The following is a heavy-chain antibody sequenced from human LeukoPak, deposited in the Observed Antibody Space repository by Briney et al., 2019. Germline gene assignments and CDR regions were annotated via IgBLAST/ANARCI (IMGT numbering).Heavy chain of an antibody. J-gene: IGHJ3*02. Sequence: ASVKVSCKASGYTFPRHYIHWLRQAPGQGLDWMGIINPSGGSARNAQKFKGRVTMTRDTSTSTVYMELSSLRSEDTALYYCARDSENAFDIWGQGTMVTVSS. CDR1: GYTFPRHY. CDR2: INPSGGSA. CDR3: ARDSENAFDI. V-gene: IGHV1-46*01.